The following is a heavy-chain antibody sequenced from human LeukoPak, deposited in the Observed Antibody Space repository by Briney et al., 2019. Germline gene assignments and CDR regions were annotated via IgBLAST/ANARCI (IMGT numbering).Heavy chain of an antibody. CDR3: ARDRAPLTTTAVGFDP. CDR2: TNPSGGST. CDR1: GYTFISYH. V-gene: IGHV1-46*01. Sequence: VSVKVSCKASGYTFISYHMHWVRQAPGQGLEWMGITNPSGGSTTYAQKFQGRVTMTRDTSTSTVYMELNNLRSEDTAVYYCARDRAPLTTTAVGFDPWGQGSPVTVSS. D-gene: IGHD4/OR15-4a*01. J-gene: IGHJ5*02.